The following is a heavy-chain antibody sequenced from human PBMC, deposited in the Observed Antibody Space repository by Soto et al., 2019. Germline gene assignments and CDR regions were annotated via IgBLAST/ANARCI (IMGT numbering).Heavy chain of an antibody. CDR1: GFTFSTYR. V-gene: IGHV3-21*06. J-gene: IGHJ6*02. D-gene: IGHD3-10*01. Sequence: PGGSLRLSCATSGFTFSTYRMNWVRQAPGKGLEWVASISGSGKDTFYRDSVKGRFTISRDNAESSLVLQMNSLAVDDTAVYHCARGVGFGYYYYHMDLWGQGTTVTVSS. CDR3: ARGVGFGYYYYHMDL. CDR2: ISGSGKDT.